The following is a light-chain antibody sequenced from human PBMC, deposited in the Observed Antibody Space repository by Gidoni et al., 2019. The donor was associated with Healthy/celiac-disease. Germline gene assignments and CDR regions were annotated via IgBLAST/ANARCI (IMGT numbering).Light chain of an antibody. Sequence: SALTQPASVSGSPGQSLTISCTGTSSDVGGYNYVSWYQQHPGKAPKLMIYEVSNRPSGVSNRFSGSKSGNTASLTISGLQAEDEADYYCSSYTSSSTAVFGGGTQLTVL. V-gene: IGLV2-14*01. CDR1: SSDVGGYNY. CDR2: EVS. J-gene: IGLJ7*01. CDR3: SSYTSSSTAV.